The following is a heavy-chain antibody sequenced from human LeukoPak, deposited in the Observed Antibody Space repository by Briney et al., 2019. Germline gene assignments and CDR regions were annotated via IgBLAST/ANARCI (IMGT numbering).Heavy chain of an antibody. J-gene: IGHJ3*02. CDR1: GGSISSGSYY. V-gene: IGHV4-61*02. Sequence: PSQTPSLTCTGSGGSISSGSYYWSWIRQPAGKGMEWIGRIYTSGSTNYNPSLKSRVTISVDTSKNQFSLKLSSVTAADTAVYDCARDRMFFGVVTRTFDIWGQGTMVTVSS. CDR2: IYTSGST. CDR3: ARDRMFFGVVTRTFDI. D-gene: IGHD3-3*01.